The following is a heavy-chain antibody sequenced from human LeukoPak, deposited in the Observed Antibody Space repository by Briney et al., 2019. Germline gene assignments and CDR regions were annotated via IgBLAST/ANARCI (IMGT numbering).Heavy chain of an antibody. V-gene: IGHV4-34*01. D-gene: IGHD3-10*01. Sequence: SETLSLTCAVYGGSFSGYYWSWIRQPPGKGLEWIGEINHSGSTNYNPSLKSRVTISVDTSKNQFSQKLSSVTAADTVVYQCARGGAFNYYGSGSYRNNWFDPWGQGTLVTVSS. CDR1: GGSFSGYY. CDR3: ARGGAFNYYGSGSYRNNWFDP. J-gene: IGHJ5*02. CDR2: INHSGST.